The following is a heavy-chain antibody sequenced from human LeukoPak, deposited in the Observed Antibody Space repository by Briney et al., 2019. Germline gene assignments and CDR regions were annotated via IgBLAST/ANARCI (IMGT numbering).Heavy chain of an antibody. V-gene: IGHV3-23*01. CDR2: ISGSGGST. D-gene: IGHD3-9*01. CDR3: ARGGLYYDILTGYWASASGFDY. CDR1: GFTFSSSA. J-gene: IGHJ4*02. Sequence: GGSLRLSCAASGFTFSSSAMSWVRQAPGKGLEWVSTISGSGGSTYYADSVKGRFTISRDSSKSTLFLQMDSLRVEDTAVYYCARGGLYYDILTGYWASASGFDYWGQGTLVTVSS.